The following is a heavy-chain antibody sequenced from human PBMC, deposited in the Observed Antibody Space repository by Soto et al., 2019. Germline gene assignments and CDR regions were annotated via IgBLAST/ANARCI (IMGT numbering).Heavy chain of an antibody. Sequence: QVQLQESGPGLVKPSETLSLTCTVSGGSISSYYWSWIRQPPGKGLEWIGYIYYSGSTNYNPSLKSRVTISVDTSKNQFSLKLSSVTAADTAVYYCARDGGRSGTMNWFDPWGQGTLVTVSS. CDR3: ARDGGRSGTMNWFDP. D-gene: IGHD6-13*01. CDR2: IYYSGST. CDR1: GGSISSYY. J-gene: IGHJ5*02. V-gene: IGHV4-59*01.